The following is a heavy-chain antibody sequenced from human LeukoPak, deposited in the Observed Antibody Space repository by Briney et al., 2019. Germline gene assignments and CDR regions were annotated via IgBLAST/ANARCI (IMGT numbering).Heavy chain of an antibody. CDR1: GFTFSSYG. V-gene: IGHV3-33*01. CDR3: ARVLRAGSGSYPTYNWFDP. CDR2: IWYDGSNK. J-gene: IGHJ5*02. Sequence: PGGSLRLSCAASGFTFSSYGMHWVRQAPGKGLEWVAVIWYDGSNKYYADSVKGRFTISRDNSKNTLYLQMNSLRAEDTAVYYCARVLRAGSGSYPTYNWFDPWGQGTLVTVSS. D-gene: IGHD1-26*01.